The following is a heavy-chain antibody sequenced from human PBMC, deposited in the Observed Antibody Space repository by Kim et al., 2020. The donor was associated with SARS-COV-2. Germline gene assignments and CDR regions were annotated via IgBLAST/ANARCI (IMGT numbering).Heavy chain of an antibody. V-gene: IGHV4-39*01. D-gene: IGHD4-17*01. Sequence: SETLSLTCTVSGGSISSSSYYWGWIRQPPGKGLEWIGSIYYSGSTYYNSSLKSRVTISVDTSKNQFSLKLSSVTAADTAVYYCARTTVTSLDYWGQGTLV. CDR2: IYYSGST. J-gene: IGHJ4*02. CDR3: ARTTVTSLDY. CDR1: GGSISSSSYY.